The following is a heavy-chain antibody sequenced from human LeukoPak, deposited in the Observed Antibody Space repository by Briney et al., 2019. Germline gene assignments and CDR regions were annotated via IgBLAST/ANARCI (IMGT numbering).Heavy chain of an antibody. D-gene: IGHD6-6*01. J-gene: IGHJ4*02. CDR2: IYSGGST. CDR3: ARVVEHYFDF. CDR1: GFTFSSNY. Sequence: GGSLRLSCAASGFTFSSNYMNWVRQAPGKGLEWVSIIYSGGSTYYADSVKGRFTISRDNSKNTLYLQMNTLRAEDTAVYYCARVVEHYFDFWGQGTLVTVSS. V-gene: IGHV3-53*01.